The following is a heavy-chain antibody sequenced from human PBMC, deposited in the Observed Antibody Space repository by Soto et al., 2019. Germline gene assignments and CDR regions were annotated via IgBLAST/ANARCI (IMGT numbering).Heavy chain of an antibody. Sequence: ASVKVSCKASGYTFPSYAMHWVRQAPGQRLEWMGWINAGNGNTKYSQKFQGRVTITRDTSASTAYMELSSLRSEDTAVYYCARAGDGGSYRTEYFQHWGQGTLVTVSS. CDR1: GYTFPSYA. J-gene: IGHJ1*01. CDR3: ARAGDGGSYRTEYFQH. D-gene: IGHD1-26*01. V-gene: IGHV1-3*01. CDR2: INAGNGNT.